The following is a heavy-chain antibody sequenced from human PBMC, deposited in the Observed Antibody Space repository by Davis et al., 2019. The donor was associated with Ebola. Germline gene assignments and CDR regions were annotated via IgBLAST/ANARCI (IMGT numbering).Heavy chain of an antibody. V-gene: IGHV3-30*03. Sequence: GESLKISCVASGFTFSSYGMHWVRQTPGKGLEWVAVISYDGANKYNADSVKGRFTISRDNSKNTLYVQMNNLRAEDTAVYYCARDLGYCSSISCRLYYYGLDVWGQGTTVTVSS. CDR3: ARDLGYCSSISCRLYYYGLDV. J-gene: IGHJ6*02. CDR1: GFTFSSYG. CDR2: ISYDGANK. D-gene: IGHD2-2*01.